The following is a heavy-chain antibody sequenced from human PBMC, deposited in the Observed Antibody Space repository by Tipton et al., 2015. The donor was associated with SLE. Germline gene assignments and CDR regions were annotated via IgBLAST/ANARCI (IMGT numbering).Heavy chain of an antibody. CDR3: AKDMEPYCSGGSCPFDY. Sequence: SLRLSCVASGFIFDDYAMHWVRQAPGKGLEWVSGISWNSGSIGYADSVKGRFTISRDKAKNSLYLQMNSLRAEDTALYYCAKDMEPYCSGGSCPFDYWGQGTLVTVSS. V-gene: IGHV3-9*01. CDR2: ISWNSGSI. D-gene: IGHD2-15*01. J-gene: IGHJ4*02. CDR1: GFIFDDYA.